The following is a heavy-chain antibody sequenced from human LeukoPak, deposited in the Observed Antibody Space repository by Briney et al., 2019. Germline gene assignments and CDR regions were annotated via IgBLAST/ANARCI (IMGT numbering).Heavy chain of an antibody. CDR2: ISSSGSTI. V-gene: IGHV3-11*04. CDR1: GFTFSDYY. D-gene: IGHD3-3*01. J-gene: IGHJ6*03. Sequence: TGGSLRLSCAASGFTFSDYYMSWIRQAQGKGLEWVSYISSSGSTIYYADSVKGRFTISRDNAKNSLYLQMNSLRAEDTAVYYCARAPRGIFGVVINYYYMDVWGKGTTVTVSS. CDR3: ARAPRGIFGVVINYYYMDV.